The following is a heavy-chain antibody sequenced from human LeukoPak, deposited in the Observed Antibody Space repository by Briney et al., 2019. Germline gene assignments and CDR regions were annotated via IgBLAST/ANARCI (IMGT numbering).Heavy chain of an antibody. V-gene: IGHV3-66*01. Sequence: GGSLRLSCAASGFTVSSNYMSWVRQAPGKGLEWVSVIYSGGSTYYADSVKGRFTISRDNSKNTLYLQMNSLRAEDTAVYYCARDSRSPVGYFDYWGQGTLVTVSS. D-gene: IGHD4-23*01. J-gene: IGHJ4*02. CDR2: IYSGGST. CDR3: ARDSRSPVGYFDY. CDR1: GFTVSSNY.